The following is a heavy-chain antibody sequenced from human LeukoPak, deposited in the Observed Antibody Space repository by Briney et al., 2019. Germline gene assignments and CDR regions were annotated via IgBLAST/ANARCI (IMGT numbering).Heavy chain of an antibody. Sequence: PSETLSLTCTVSGGSISSGDYYWSWTRQPPGKGLEWIGYIYYSGSTYYNPSLKSRVTISVDTSKNQFSLKLSSVTAADTAVYYCARGSSSWHGTYYFDYWGQGTLVTVSS. CDR2: IYYSGST. CDR3: ARGSSSWHGTYYFDY. CDR1: GGSISSGDYY. V-gene: IGHV4-30-4*01. D-gene: IGHD6-13*01. J-gene: IGHJ4*02.